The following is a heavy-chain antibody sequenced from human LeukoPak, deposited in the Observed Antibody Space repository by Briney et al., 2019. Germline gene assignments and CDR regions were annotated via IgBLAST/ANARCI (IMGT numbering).Heavy chain of an antibody. CDR3: ARARSYYDSSGYSLLSPFDY. V-gene: IGHV1-69*13. D-gene: IGHD3-22*01. J-gene: IGHJ4*02. Sequence: ASVQVSCKASGGTFSSYAISWVRQAPGQGLEWMGGIIPIFGTANYAQKFQGRVTITADESTSTAYMELSSLRSEDTAVYYCARARSYYDSSGYSLLSPFDYWGQGTLVTVSS. CDR1: GGTFSSYA. CDR2: IIPIFGTA.